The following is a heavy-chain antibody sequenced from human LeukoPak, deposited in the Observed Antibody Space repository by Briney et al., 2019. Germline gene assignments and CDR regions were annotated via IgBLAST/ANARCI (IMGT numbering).Heavy chain of an antibody. Sequence: GRSLRLSCAASGFTFSNYDMHWVRQAPGKGLEWVAVISYDGSNKYYVDSVKGRFTISRDNSKNTLYLHMNSLRAEDTAIYYCASLVLLWFGESSLAAGHVDMDVWGKGTTVTVSS. CDR2: ISYDGSNK. CDR1: GFTFSNYD. J-gene: IGHJ6*03. D-gene: IGHD3-10*01. CDR3: ASLVLLWFGESSLAAGHVDMDV. V-gene: IGHV3-30*03.